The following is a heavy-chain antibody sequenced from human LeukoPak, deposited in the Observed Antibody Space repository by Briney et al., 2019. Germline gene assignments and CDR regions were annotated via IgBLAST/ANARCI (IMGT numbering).Heavy chain of an antibody. J-gene: IGHJ3*02. D-gene: IGHD6-19*01. CDR3: AKGIGSGWLDAFDI. V-gene: IGHV3-9*01. CDR2: ISWNSGSI. CDR1: GFTFDDYA. Sequence: GGSLRLSCAASGFTFDDYAMHWVRQAPGKGLEWVSGISWNSGSIGYADSVKGRFTISRDNAKNSLYLQMNSLRAEDTALYYCAKGIGSGWLDAFDIWGQGTMVTVSS.